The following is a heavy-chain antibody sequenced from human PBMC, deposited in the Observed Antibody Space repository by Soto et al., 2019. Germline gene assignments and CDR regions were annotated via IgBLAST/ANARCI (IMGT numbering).Heavy chain of an antibody. CDR3: AKDMLSGIRYYYYGMDV. J-gene: IGHJ6*02. CDR1: GFTFNTYG. D-gene: IGHD3-10*02. CDR2: MSYDGSNK. V-gene: IGHV3-30*18. Sequence: QVQLVESGGGVVQPGRSLRLSCAASGFTFNTYGMHWVRQAPGKGLEWVALMSYDGSNKYYADSVKGRFTISRDNSKNTLYLQMNSLRAEDTAVYYCAKDMLSGIRYYYYGMDVWGQGTTVTVSS.